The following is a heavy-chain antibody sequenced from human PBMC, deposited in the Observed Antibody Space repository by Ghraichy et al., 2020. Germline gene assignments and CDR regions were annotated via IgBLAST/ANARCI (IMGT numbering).Heavy chain of an antibody. V-gene: IGHV3-48*04. CDR3: ARDLPEGYTNDY. CDR1: GFRFSDYN. Sequence: GGSLRLPCAASGFRFSDYNMNWVRQAPGKRLDWVSHINGRSDSILYADSAKGRFTISRDNAKNLLYLQMNSLRVEDTAVYYCARDLPEGYTNDYWGQGTLVTVSS. CDR2: INGRSDSI. J-gene: IGHJ4*02. D-gene: IGHD5-24*01.